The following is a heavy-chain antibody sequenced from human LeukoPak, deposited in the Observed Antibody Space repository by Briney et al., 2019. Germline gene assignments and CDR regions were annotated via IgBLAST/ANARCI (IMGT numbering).Heavy chain of an antibody. CDR2: ISYDGSNK. V-gene: IGHV3-30-3*01. CDR1: GFTFSSYA. Sequence: PGRSLRLSCAASGFTFSSYAMHWVRQAPGKGLEWVAVISYDGSNKYYADSVKGRFTISRDNSKNTLYLQMNSLRAEDTAVYYCARDRAVPAAIRSDAFDIWGQGTMVTVSS. CDR3: ARDRAVPAAIRSDAFDI. D-gene: IGHD2-2*02. J-gene: IGHJ3*02.